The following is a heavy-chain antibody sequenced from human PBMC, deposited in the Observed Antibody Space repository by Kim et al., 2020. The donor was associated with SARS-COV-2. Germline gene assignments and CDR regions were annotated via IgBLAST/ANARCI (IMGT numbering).Heavy chain of an antibody. CDR1: GGSISSHN. CDR2: IYYSGST. CDR3: STHGPYYWNDS. D-gene: IGHD1-1*01. Sequence: SETLSLTCTVSGGSISSHNWSWIRHHPGKGLQWIVYIYYSGSTNYNPPLNSRGTITADTTKNHLSPLLSSAIAADTAAYYCSTHGPYYWNDS. J-gene: IGHJ5*01. V-gene: IGHV4-59*08.